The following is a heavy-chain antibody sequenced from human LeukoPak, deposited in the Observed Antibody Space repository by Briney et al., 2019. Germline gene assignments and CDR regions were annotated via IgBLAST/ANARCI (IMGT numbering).Heavy chain of an antibody. CDR3: ARDAPDHYYYYCYMDV. J-gene: IGHJ6*03. Sequence: SETLSLACTVSGGSISSGSYYWSWIRQPAGKGLEWIGRIYTSGSTNYNPSLKSRVTISVDTSKNQFSLKLSSVTAADTAVYYCARDAPDHYYYYCYMDVWGKGTTVTISS. CDR2: IYTSGST. V-gene: IGHV4-61*02. CDR1: GGSISSGSYY.